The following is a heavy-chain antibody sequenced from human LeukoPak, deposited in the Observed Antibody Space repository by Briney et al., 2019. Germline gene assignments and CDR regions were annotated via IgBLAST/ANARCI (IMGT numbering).Heavy chain of an antibody. CDR2: INPNSGGT. CDR1: GYAFTGYY. V-gene: IGHV1-2*02. Sequence: ASVKVSCKASGYAFTGYYMHWVRQAPGQGLEWMGWINPNSGGTNYAQKFQGRVTMTRDTSISTAYMELSRLRSDDTAVYYCARISSSNWYNERGAFDVWGQGTMVTVSS. CDR3: ARISSSNWYNERGAFDV. D-gene: IGHD6-13*01. J-gene: IGHJ3*01.